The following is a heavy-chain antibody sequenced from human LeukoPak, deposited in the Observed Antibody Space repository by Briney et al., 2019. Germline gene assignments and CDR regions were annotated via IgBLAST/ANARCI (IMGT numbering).Heavy chain of an antibody. Sequence: GGSLRLSCAASGFTFSSYAMSWVRQAPGKGLEWVSAISGSGGSTYYADSVKGRFTISRDNAKNSLYLQMNSLRAEDTAVYYCARARESLGPYSSSWYIAFDIWGQGTMVTVSS. J-gene: IGHJ3*02. CDR1: GFTFSSYA. CDR3: ARARESLGPYSSSWYIAFDI. CDR2: ISGSGGST. D-gene: IGHD6-13*01. V-gene: IGHV3-23*01.